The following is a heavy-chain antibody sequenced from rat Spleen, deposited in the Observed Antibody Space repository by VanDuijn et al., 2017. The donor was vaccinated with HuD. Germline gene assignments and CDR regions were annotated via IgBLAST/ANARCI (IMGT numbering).Heavy chain of an antibody. V-gene: IGHV5-58*01. CDR1: GFSFSNYW. J-gene: IGHJ2*01. CDR3: AVAGYGY. Sequence: EVQLVETGGGLVQPGRSLRLSCVASGFSFSNYWMYWVRPAPGKGLEWVSSISSDAVYSYYPDSVKGRFTISRDNAENTVFLQMNSLRSEDSATYYCAVAGYGYWGQGVMVTVSS. CDR2: ISSDAVYS. D-gene: IGHD1-7*01.